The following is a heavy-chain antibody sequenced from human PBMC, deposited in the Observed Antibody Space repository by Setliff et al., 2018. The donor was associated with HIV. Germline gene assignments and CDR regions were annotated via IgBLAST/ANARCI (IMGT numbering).Heavy chain of an antibody. D-gene: IGHD1-7*01. Sequence: GGSLRLSCTTSGFTFGDYAMSWVRQAPGKGLEWVGFIRSKAYGGTTEYAASVKGRFAISRDDSKSIAYLQMSSLKTEDTAVYYCTRDQYNWNYLIDSWGQGTLVTVSS. CDR2: IRSKAYGGTT. V-gene: IGHV3-49*04. CDR3: TRDQYNWNYLIDS. CDR1: GFTFGDYA. J-gene: IGHJ4*02.